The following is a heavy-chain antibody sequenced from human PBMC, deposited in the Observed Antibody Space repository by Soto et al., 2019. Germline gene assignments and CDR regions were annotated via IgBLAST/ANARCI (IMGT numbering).Heavy chain of an antibody. J-gene: IGHJ3*02. Sequence: SVKVSCKASGFTFTSSAMQWVRQARGQRLEWIGWIVVGSGNTNYAQKFQERVTITRDMSTSTAYMELSSLRSEDTAVYYCAAVLKYLGYYGSGSYWPLDIWGQGTMVTVSS. CDR1: GFTFTSSA. D-gene: IGHD3-10*01. CDR2: IVVGSGNT. V-gene: IGHV1-58*02. CDR3: AAVLKYLGYYGSGSYWPLDI.